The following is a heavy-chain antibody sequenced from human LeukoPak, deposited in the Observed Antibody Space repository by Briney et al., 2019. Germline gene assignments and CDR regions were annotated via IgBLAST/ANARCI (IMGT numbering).Heavy chain of an antibody. V-gene: IGHV1-2*02. J-gene: IGHJ4*02. D-gene: IGHD3-10*01. CDR2: INPNSGGT. CDR1: GYTFTGYY. Sequence: ASVKVSCKASGYTFTGYYMHWVRQAPGQGPEWMGWINPNSGGTNYAQKFQGRVTMTRDTSISTAYMELSRLRSDDTAVYYCARGGVLLWFGEFPSDYWGQGTLVTVSS. CDR3: ARGGVLLWFGEFPSDY.